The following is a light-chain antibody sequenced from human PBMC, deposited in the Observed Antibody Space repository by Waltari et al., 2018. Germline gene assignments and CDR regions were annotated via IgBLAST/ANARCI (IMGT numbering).Light chain of an antibody. CDR3: QQHNSYPLT. V-gene: IGKV1-9*01. CDR1: QEINNW. J-gene: IGKJ4*01. CDR2: GAS. Sequence: DIQMTQSPSSLSASVGDRVTITCQASQEINNWLAWYQQKPGKAPKLLIYGASSLHAGVPSRFSASGSGTEFTLTVSSLQPEYFATYYCQQHNSYPLTFGGGTKVEIK.